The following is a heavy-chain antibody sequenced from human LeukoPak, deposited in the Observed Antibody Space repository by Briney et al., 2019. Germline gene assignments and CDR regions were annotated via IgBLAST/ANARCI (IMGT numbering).Heavy chain of an antibody. D-gene: IGHD3-22*01. CDR3: ARANDYYDSSGLIH. V-gene: IGHV4-39*07. CDR1: GGSISSSSYY. Sequence: PSETLSLTCTVSGGSISSSSYYWGWIRQPPGKGLEWIGSIYYSGSTYYNPSLKSRVTISVDTSKNQFSLKLSSVTAADTAVYYCARANDYYDSSGLIHWGQGTLVTVSS. CDR2: IYYSGST. J-gene: IGHJ4*02.